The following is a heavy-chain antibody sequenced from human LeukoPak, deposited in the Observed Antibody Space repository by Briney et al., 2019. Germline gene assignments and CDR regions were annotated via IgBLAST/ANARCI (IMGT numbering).Heavy chain of an antibody. V-gene: IGHV7-4-1*02. Sequence: GASVKISCKASGYTFTSYGLNWVRQAPGQGLEWMGWINTNTGHPTYAQGFTGRFVFSLDTSVSTSYLQIRSLKAEDTAVYYCARIHYDSESPPSPAAFDIWGQGTMVTVSS. J-gene: IGHJ3*02. D-gene: IGHD3-10*01. CDR2: INTNTGHP. CDR3: ARIHYDSESPPSPAAFDI. CDR1: GYTFTSYG.